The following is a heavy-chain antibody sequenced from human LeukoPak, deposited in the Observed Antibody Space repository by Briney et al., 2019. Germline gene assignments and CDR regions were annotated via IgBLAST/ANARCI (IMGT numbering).Heavy chain of an antibody. CDR2: IGIAGNT. V-gene: IGHV3-13*01. Sequence: PGGSLRLSCAASGFTFSNYEMHWVRLVLGKGLEWVSAIGIAGNTFYAGSVKGRFTISRENAKNSFHLQMNSLGAGDTAVYYCAREGSLSGSDAFDIWGQGTMVTVSS. D-gene: IGHD6-25*01. J-gene: IGHJ3*02. CDR1: GFTFSNYE. CDR3: AREGSLSGSDAFDI.